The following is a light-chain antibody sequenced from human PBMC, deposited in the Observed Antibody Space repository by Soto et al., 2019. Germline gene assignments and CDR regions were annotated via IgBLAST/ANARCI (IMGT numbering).Light chain of an antibody. CDR2: DVS. J-gene: IGLJ1*01. Sequence: QSVLTQPASVSGSPGQSITISCTGTSSDVGGYNYVSWYQQHPGKAPKLMIYDVSNRPSGVSNRFSGSKSGNTASLTISGLQAEDDADYYCSSYTSSSTHYVFGTVTKLTVL. CDR1: SSDVGGYNY. CDR3: SSYTSSSTHYV. V-gene: IGLV2-14*01.